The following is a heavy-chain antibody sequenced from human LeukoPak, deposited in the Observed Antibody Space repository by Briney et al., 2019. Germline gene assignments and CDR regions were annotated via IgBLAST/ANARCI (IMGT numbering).Heavy chain of an antibody. V-gene: IGHV3-9*01. D-gene: IGHD6-6*01. Sequence: GGSLRLSCAASGFTFGDYAMRWVRQAPGKGLEWVSGISWNSGSIGYADSVKGRFTISRDNAKNSLYLQMNSLRAEDTALYYCAKDMGYSSSSGGALDYWGQGTLVTVSP. CDR3: AKDMGYSSSSGGALDY. J-gene: IGHJ4*02. CDR2: ISWNSGSI. CDR1: GFTFGDYA.